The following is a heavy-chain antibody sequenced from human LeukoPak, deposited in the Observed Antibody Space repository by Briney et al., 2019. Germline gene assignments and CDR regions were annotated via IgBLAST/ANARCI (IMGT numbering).Heavy chain of an antibody. CDR3: ARSRSGYSYDHAAFEI. D-gene: IGHD5-18*01. Sequence: SETLSLTCTVSGGSVSGGSYCWSWIRQPPGKELEWVGYIYYTGSTNYNPSLKSRVTISIDTSKNQFSLKLSSVTAADTAVYYCARSRSGYSYDHAAFEIWGQGTMVTVSS. CDR1: GGSVSGGSYC. J-gene: IGHJ3*02. V-gene: IGHV4-61*01. CDR2: IYYTGST.